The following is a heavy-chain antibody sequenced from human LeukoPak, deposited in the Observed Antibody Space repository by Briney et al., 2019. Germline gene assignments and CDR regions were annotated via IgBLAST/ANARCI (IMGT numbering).Heavy chain of an antibody. CDR3: ARALYTGNNLLFDC. CDR2: INSNGNTT. J-gene: IGHJ4*02. CDR1: GFTFSNYT. Sequence: GGSLRLSCAASGFTFSNYTMHWVRQAPGKGLEYVAVINSNGNTTFYANSVKGRFTISRDNSKNTMYLQMSSLGADDMGVYYCARALYTGNNLLFDCWGQGTQVTVSS. D-gene: IGHD1-26*01. V-gene: IGHV3-64*01.